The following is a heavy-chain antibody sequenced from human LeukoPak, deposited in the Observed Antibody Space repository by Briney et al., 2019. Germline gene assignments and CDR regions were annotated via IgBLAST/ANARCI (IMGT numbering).Heavy chain of an antibody. V-gene: IGHV4-34*01. D-gene: IGHD3-10*01. J-gene: IGHJ4*02. CDR3: ARRMVRGFPVK. CDR1: GGSFSGYY. CDR2: INHSGST. Sequence: SETLSLTCAVYGGSFSGYYWSWIRQPPGKGLEWIGEINHSGSTNYNPFLKSRVTISVDTSKNQFSLKLSSVTAADTAVYYCARRMVRGFPVKWGQGTLVTVSS.